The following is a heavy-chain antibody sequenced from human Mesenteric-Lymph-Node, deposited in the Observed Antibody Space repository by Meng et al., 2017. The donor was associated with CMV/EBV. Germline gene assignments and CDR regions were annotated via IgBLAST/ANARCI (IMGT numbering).Heavy chain of an antibody. CDR1: GYRLTSYW. CDR3: ASPYGIRDAFDI. CDR2: IYPGDSDT. V-gene: IGHV5-51*01. Sequence: KGSGYRLTSYWIGWVRQMPGNGLEWMGIIYPGDSDTRYSPSFQGQVTISADKSISTAYLQWSSLKASDTAMYYCASPYGIRDAFDIWGQGTMVTVSS. D-gene: IGHD1-14*01. J-gene: IGHJ3*02.